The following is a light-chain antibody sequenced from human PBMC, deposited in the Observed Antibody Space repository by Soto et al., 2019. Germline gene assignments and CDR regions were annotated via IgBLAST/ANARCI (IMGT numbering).Light chain of an antibody. CDR2: DVD. V-gene: IGLV2-11*01. Sequence: QSALTQPRSVSGSPGQSVTISCTGTSSDVGGYNYVSWYQHHPGKAPKLMIYDVDKRPSGVPGRFSGSKSGNTASLTISGLQAEDEADYYCCSYAGSYPVVFGTVTKVTVL. J-gene: IGLJ1*01. CDR3: CSYAGSYPVV. CDR1: SSDVGGYNY.